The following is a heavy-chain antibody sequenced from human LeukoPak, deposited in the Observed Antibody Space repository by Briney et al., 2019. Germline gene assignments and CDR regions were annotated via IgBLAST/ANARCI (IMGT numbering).Heavy chain of an antibody. CDR1: GYTFTSYG. Sequence: ASVMVSCKASGYTFTSYGISWVRQAPGQGLEWMVWISAYNGNTNYAQKLQGRVTMTTDTSTSTAYMELRSLRSDDTAVYYCARDLELRWFDPWGQGTLVTVSS. CDR3: ARDLELRWFDP. CDR2: ISAYNGNT. J-gene: IGHJ5*02. D-gene: IGHD1-7*01. V-gene: IGHV1-18*01.